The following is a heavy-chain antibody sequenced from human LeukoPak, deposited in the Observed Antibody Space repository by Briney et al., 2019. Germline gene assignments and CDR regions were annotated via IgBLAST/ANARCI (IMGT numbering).Heavy chain of an antibody. V-gene: IGHV3-23*01. Sequence: PGGSLRLSCVASGFTFSTYAMSWVRQAPGKGLEWVSVISGSGGSAYYADSVKGRFTISRDNSKNTLYLQMNSLRAEDTAIYYCAKLGGDHRGPFDIWGRGTMVTASS. CDR2: ISGSGGSA. CDR1: GFTFSTYA. J-gene: IGHJ3*02. D-gene: IGHD4-23*01. CDR3: AKLGGDHRGPFDI.